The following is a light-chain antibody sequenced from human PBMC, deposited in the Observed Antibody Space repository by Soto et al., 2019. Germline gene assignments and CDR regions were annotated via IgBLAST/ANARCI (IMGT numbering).Light chain of an antibody. Sequence: EIVLTQSPGTLSLSPGERATLSCRASQSVSSSHLAWYQQKPGQAHRLLIYSASSRATGIPDRFSGSESGTDFTLTISSLEPEDFAVYYCQQYGSSTTITFGQGTRLEIK. CDR1: QSVSSSH. J-gene: IGKJ5*01. V-gene: IGKV3-20*01. CDR3: QQYGSSTTIT. CDR2: SAS.